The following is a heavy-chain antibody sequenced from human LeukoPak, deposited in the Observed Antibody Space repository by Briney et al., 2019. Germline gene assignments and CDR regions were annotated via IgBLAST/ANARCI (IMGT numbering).Heavy chain of an antibody. D-gene: IGHD3-22*01. V-gene: IGHV4-39*01. CDR3: ARQTGIVVADY. Sequence: SETLSLTCTVSGGSISSSSYYWGWIRQPPGKGLEWIGSIYYSGSTYYNPSLKSRVTISVDTSKNQFPLKLSSVTAADTAVYYCARQTGIVVADYWGQRTLVTVSS. CDR2: IYYSGST. CDR1: GGSISSSSYY. J-gene: IGHJ4*02.